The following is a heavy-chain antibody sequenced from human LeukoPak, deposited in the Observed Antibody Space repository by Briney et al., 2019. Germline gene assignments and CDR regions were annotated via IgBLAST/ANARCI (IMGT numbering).Heavy chain of an antibody. CDR3: ARETGSSGNYFDY. CDR1: GSTFTGYY. Sequence: SSVKVSCTASGSTFTGYYLHWGRQAPGPGLGWMGRTNSNSGGTNYAQKFQGRVTLTRDASISTAYMELSRLRSDDTAVYYCARETGSSGNYFDYWGQGTLVTVS. V-gene: IGHV1-2*06. CDR2: TNSNSGGT. J-gene: IGHJ4*02. D-gene: IGHD3-10*01.